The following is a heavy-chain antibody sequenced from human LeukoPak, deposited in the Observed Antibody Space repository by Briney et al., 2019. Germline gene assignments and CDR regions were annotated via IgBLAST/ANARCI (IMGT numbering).Heavy chain of an antibody. CDR2: IYSGGST. CDR3: AREASGWRPRGYYFDY. V-gene: IGHV3-66*01. Sequence: PGGSLRLACAASGFTVSSNYRSWVRQAAGKGLEWVAGIYSGGSTYYADSVKGRFTISRDNSKNTLYLQMNSLRAEDTAVYYCAREASGWRPRGYYFDYWGQGTLVTVSS. J-gene: IGHJ4*02. D-gene: IGHD6-19*01. CDR1: GFTVSSNY.